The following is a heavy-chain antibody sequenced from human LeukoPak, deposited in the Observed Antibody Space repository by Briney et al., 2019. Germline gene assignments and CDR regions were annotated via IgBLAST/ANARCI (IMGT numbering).Heavy chain of an antibody. CDR2: INPNSGGA. CDR3: ARGPPDSSSWPIPDDAFDI. J-gene: IGHJ3*02. CDR1: GYTFTGYY. Sequence: GASVKVSCKASGYTFTGYYMHWVRQAPGQGLEWMGWINPNSGGANYAQKFQGRVTMTRDTSISTAYMELSRLRSDDTAVYYCARGPPDSSSWPIPDDAFDIWGQGTMVTVSS. D-gene: IGHD6-13*01. V-gene: IGHV1-2*02.